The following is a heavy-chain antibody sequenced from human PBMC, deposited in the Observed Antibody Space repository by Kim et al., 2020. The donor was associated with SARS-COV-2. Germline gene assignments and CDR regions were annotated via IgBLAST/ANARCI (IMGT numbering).Heavy chain of an antibody. J-gene: IGHJ3*02. D-gene: IGHD3-22*01. CDR1: GGSISSSSYY. CDR3: ARDPITMIVGEDAFDI. Sequence: SETLSLTCTVSGGSISSSSYYWGWIRQPPGKGLEWIGSIYYSGSTYYNPSLKSRVTISVDTSKNQFSLKLSSVTAADTAVYYCARDPITMIVGEDAFDIWGQGTMVTVSS. V-gene: IGHV4-39*07. CDR2: IYYSGST.